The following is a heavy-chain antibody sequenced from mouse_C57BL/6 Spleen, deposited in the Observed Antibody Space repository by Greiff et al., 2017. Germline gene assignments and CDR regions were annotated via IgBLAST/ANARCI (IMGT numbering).Heavy chain of an antibody. D-gene: IGHD1-1*02. Sequence: QVQLQQSGPGLVQPSPSLSITCTASGFSLTGYGVHWVRQSPGKGLEWLGVIWRGGSTDYNAAFMSRLSITKDNSKSQDFFKMNSLQADDTAIYYCAKGVATGYFEVWGPGTTVTVS. CDR1: GFSLTGYG. J-gene: IGHJ1*01. CDR2: IWRGGST. V-gene: IGHV2-5*01. CDR3: AKGVATGYFEV.